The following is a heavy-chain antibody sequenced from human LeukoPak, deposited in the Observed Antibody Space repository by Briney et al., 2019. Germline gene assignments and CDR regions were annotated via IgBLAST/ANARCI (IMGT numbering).Heavy chain of an antibody. J-gene: IGHJ6*02. D-gene: IGHD5-18*01. CDR3: ASISVDTEVDYYYYGMDV. CDR2: ISSSSSTI. CDR1: GFTFSIYS. V-gene: IGHV3-48*01. Sequence: GGSLRLSCAASGFTFSIYSMNWVRQAPGKGLEWVSYISSSSSTIYYADSVKGRFTISRDNSKNTLYLQMNSLRAEDTAVYYCASISVDTEVDYYYYGMDVWGQGTTVTVSS.